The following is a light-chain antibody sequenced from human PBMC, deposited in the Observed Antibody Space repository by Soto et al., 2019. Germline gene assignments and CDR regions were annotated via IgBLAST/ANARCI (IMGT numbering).Light chain of an antibody. Sequence: EIVLTQSPGTLSLSPGERATLSCRASQSITNTYLAWYQQKPGQAPRPLIYDASSRATGIPDRFRGSGSGTDLTLTIRRLDPEDFAVYFCQQYNNWPFSFGQVKPLEIK. CDR1: QSITNTY. CDR2: DAS. J-gene: IGKJ5*01. CDR3: QQYNNWPFS. V-gene: IGKV3-20*01.